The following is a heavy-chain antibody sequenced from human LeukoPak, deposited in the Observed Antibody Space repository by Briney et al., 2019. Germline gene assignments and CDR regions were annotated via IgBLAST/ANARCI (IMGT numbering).Heavy chain of an antibody. Sequence: PGGSLRLSCAASGFTVSSIHMVWVRQAPGKGLEWVSVTYTGGNSYYADSVKGRFTISRDNAKNSLDLQMNSLRVEDTAVYYCARLGPASSGWPESFDYWGQGTLVTVSS. J-gene: IGHJ4*02. D-gene: IGHD6-19*01. V-gene: IGHV3-53*01. CDR1: GFTVSSIH. CDR3: ARLGPASSGWPESFDY. CDR2: TYTGGNS.